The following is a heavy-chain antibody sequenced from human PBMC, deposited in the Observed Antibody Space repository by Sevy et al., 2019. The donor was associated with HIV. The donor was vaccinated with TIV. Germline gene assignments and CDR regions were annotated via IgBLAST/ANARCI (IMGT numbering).Heavy chain of an antibody. CDR3: TRDLWDHGSGSFYFAS. CDR1: GFTVSSNS. V-gene: IGHV3-53*01. Sequence: GGSLRLSCATSGFTVSSNSMSWVRQAPGKGLEWVSVISGGLRKYYADSVRGRFNISKDNYENTLDLQMSSLKAEDTAVNYCTRDLWDHGSGSFYFASWGQGTLVTVSS. CDR2: ISGGLRK. D-gene: IGHD3-10*01. J-gene: IGHJ4*02.